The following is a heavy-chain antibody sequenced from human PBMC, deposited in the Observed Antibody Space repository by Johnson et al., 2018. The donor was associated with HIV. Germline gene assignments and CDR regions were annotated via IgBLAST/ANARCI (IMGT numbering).Heavy chain of an antibody. J-gene: IGHJ3*02. CDR2: IRYDGSNK. CDR1: GFTFSSYG. CDR3: AKDGGSYGGAFDI. V-gene: IGHV3-30*02. Sequence: QVQLVESGGGVVQPGGSLRLSCAASGFTFSSYGMHWVRQAPGKGLEWVAFIRYDGSNKYSADSVKGRFTISRDNSKNTLYLQMNSLRAEDTAVYYCAKDGGSYGGAFDIWGQGTMVTVSS. D-gene: IGHD1-26*01.